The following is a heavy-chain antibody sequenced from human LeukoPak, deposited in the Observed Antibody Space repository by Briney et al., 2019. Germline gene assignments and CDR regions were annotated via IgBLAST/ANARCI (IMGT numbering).Heavy chain of an antibody. V-gene: IGHV3-23*01. J-gene: IGHJ4*02. CDR2: IFGSGGSP. CDR3: GKTTAGYSSGQKPAWPVDY. Sequence: PGGSLRLSCEASGFTFGSFAMYWVRQAPGKGLDWIAGIFGSGGSPHYADSVKGRFTISRDNSKNTVYLQINSLRAENTAVYYCGKTTAGYSSGQKPAWPVDYWGQGTLVTVSS. D-gene: IGHD5-18*01. CDR1: GFTFGSFA.